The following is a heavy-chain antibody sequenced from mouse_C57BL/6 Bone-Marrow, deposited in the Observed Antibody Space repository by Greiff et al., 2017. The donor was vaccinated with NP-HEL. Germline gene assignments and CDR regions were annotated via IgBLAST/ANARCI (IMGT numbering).Heavy chain of an antibody. Sequence: QVQLQQSGAELVMPGASVKLSCKASGYTFTSYWMHWVKQRPGQGLEWIGEIDPSDSYTNYNQKFKDKATMTVDKSSSTAYMELARLTSEDSAVYYCARFTTVVAKGNYWGQGTTLTVSS. V-gene: IGHV1-69*01. J-gene: IGHJ2*01. D-gene: IGHD1-1*01. CDR3: ARFTTVVAKGNY. CDR1: GYTFTSYW. CDR2: IDPSDSYT.